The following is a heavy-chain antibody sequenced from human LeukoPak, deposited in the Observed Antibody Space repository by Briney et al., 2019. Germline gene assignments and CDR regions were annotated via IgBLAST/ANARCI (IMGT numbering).Heavy chain of an antibody. CDR1: GGSISSGDYY. CDR2: IYYSGST. Sequence: PSQTLSLTXTVSGGSISSGDYYWSWIRQPPGKGLEWIGYIYYSGSTYYNPSLKSRVTISVDTSKNQFSLKLSSVTAADTAVYYCARELQLVEFLLDYWGQGTLVTVSS. D-gene: IGHD6-6*01. J-gene: IGHJ4*02. CDR3: ARELQLVEFLLDY. V-gene: IGHV4-30-4*08.